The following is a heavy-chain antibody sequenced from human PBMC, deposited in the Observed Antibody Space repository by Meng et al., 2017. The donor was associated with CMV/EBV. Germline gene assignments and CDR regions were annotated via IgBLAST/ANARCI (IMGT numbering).Heavy chain of an antibody. V-gene: IGHV3-64*02. CDR1: GFTFSSYA. Sequence: LSLTCAVSGFTFSSYAMHWVRQAPGKGLEYVSAISSNGGSTYYADSVKGRFTISRDNSKNTLYLQMGSLRAEDMAVYYCATGQYSSSSRGDGYFDYWGQGTLVTVSS. D-gene: IGHD6-6*01. J-gene: IGHJ4*02. CDR2: ISSNGGST. CDR3: ATGQYSSSSRGDGYFDY.